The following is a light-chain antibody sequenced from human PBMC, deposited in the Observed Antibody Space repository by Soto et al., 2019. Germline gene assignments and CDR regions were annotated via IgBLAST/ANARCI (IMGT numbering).Light chain of an antibody. Sequence: EIVMPQSPATVSVSPGASVPLSCRASQSVSSNLAWYQQKPGQAPRLLIYGASTRATDIPVRFSGSGSGTEFTLTISSLQSEDFAVYYCQQYNDWPRTVGQGNKVDIK. CDR2: GAS. CDR1: QSVSSN. J-gene: IGKJ1*01. CDR3: QQYNDWPRT. V-gene: IGKV3-15*01.